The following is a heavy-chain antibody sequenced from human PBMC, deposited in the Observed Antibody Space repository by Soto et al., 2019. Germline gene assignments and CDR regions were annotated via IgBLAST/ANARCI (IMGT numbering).Heavy chain of an antibody. J-gene: IGHJ5*02. CDR3: ARTYYDFWSGYSPSYWFDP. CDR2: VYYSGST. Sequence: PSETLSLTCTVSGGSISSYYWSWIRQPPGKGLEWIGYVYYSGSTNYNPSLKSRVTISVDTSKNQFSLKLSSVTAADTAVYYCARTYYDFWSGYSPSYWFDPWGQGTLVTVS. CDR1: GGSISSYY. V-gene: IGHV4-59*01. D-gene: IGHD3-3*01.